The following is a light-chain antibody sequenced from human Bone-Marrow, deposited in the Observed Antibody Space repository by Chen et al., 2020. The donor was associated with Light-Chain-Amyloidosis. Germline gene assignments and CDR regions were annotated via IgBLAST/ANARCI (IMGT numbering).Light chain of an antibody. CDR2: DDS. CDR3: QVWDRSSDQPV. J-gene: IGLJ3*02. CDR1: IIGSTS. Sequence: SYLLTQPSSVSVAPGQTAAIACGGNIIGSTSVHWYQQTPGQPPILVVYDDSDRPSGIPGRLAGSNSGNTATLTISRVEAGDEADYYCQVWDRSSDQPVFGGGTKLTVL. V-gene: IGLV3-21*02.